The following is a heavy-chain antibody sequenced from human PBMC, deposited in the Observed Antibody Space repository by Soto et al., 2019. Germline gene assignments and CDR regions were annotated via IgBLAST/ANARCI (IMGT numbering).Heavy chain of an antibody. V-gene: IGHV2-5*02. CDR1: GFSLSTSGVG. D-gene: IGHD3-3*01. CDR2: IYWDDDK. Sequence: SGPTLVKPTQTLTLTCTFSGFSLSTSGVGVGWIRQPPGKALEWLALIYWDDDKRYSPSLKSRLTITKDTSKNQVVLTMTNMDPVDTATHYCAHRQPHYDFWSGYSLNYFDYWGQGTLVTVSS. J-gene: IGHJ4*02. CDR3: AHRQPHYDFWSGYSLNYFDY.